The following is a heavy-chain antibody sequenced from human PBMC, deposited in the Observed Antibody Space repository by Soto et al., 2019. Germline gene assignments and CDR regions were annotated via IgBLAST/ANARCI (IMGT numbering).Heavy chain of an antibody. CDR1: GFTFSSYW. CDR2: IKQDGSEK. D-gene: IGHD2-2*01. CDR3: ARDLGYCSSTSCHEAAFDI. Sequence: GGSLRLSCAASGFTFSSYWMSWVRQAPGKGLEWVANIKQDGSEKYYVDSVKGRFTISRDNAKNSLYLQMNSLRAEDTAVYYCARDLGYCSSTSCHEAAFDIWGQGTMVTVSS. J-gene: IGHJ3*02. V-gene: IGHV3-7*01.